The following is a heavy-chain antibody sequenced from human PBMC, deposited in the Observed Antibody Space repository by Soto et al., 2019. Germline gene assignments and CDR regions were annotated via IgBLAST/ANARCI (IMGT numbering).Heavy chain of an antibody. CDR1: GGSISSYY. CDR3: ARQDYGDYEYYFDY. D-gene: IGHD4-17*01. CDR2: IYYSGST. Sequence: PSETLSLTCTVSGGSISSYYWSWIRQPPGKGLEWIGYIYYSGSTNYNPSLKSRVTISVDTSKNQFSLKLSSVTAADTAVYYCARQDYGDYEYYFDYWGQGTLVTVSS. J-gene: IGHJ4*02. V-gene: IGHV4-59*08.